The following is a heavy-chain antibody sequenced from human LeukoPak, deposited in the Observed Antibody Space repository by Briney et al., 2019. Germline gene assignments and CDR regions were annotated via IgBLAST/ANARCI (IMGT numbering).Heavy chain of an antibody. Sequence: GGSLRLSCAASGFPFSDYVMHWVRQAPGKGLEWVAVIRYGGNNKYYADSVKGRFTISRDNSKNMLYLQMNSLGTEDTAVYYCAKDRWGAVACFDYWGQGTLVTVSS. CDR2: IRYGGNNK. D-gene: IGHD6-19*01. CDR3: AKDRWGAVACFDY. CDR1: GFPFSDYV. V-gene: IGHV3-30*02. J-gene: IGHJ4*02.